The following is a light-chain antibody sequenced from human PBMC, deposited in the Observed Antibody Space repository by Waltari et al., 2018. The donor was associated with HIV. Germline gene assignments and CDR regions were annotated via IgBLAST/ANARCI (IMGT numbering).Light chain of an antibody. CDR2: EVR. J-gene: IGLJ2*01. CDR1: GSAVGGYNY. Sequence: QSALTPPASVSGSPGQSLTLSCNATGSAVGGYNYVSWYQQRPGAAPKLLIDEVRNRPSGISSRFSGSKSGNTASLTISGLQAEDEADYYCSSYTDTTTLGVVFGGGTKLTVL. CDR3: SSYTDTTTLGVV. V-gene: IGLV2-14*01.